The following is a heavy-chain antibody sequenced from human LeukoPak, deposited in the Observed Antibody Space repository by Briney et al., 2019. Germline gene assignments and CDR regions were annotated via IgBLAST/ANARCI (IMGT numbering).Heavy chain of an antibody. Sequence: GGSLRLSCAASGFTSSSYSMNWVRQAPGKGLEWVSGISDSGGSTYYADSVKGRYTISRDNSKNTLYLQMNSLKTEDTAVYYCTTDPDIVVVVAATQNWGQGTLVTVSS. V-gene: IGHV3-23*01. CDR3: TTDPDIVVVVAATQN. D-gene: IGHD2-15*01. CDR2: ISDSGGST. J-gene: IGHJ1*01. CDR1: GFTSSSYS.